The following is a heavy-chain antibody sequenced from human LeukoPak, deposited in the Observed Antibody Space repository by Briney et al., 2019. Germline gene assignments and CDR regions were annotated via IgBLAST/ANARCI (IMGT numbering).Heavy chain of an antibody. D-gene: IGHD3-10*01. CDR1: GFTFSDYY. J-gene: IGHJ2*01. CDR3: ATSMVRGVIRGYWYFDL. V-gene: IGHV3-11*06. CDR2: ISSSSSYT. Sequence: GGSLRLSCAASGFTFSDYYMSWLRQAPGKGLEWVSYISSSSSYTNYADSVKGRFTISRDNAKNSLYLQMNSLRAEDTAVCYCATSMVRGVIRGYWYFDLWGRGTLVTVSS.